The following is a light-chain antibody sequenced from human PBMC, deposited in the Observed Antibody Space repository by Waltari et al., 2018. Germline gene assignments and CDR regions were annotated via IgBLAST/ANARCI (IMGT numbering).Light chain of an antibody. J-gene: IGLJ2*01. Sequence: QSALTQPASVSGSPGQSITISCTGTRSDVGGYKYVSWYQQHPGEAPKLMIYDVINRPSGVSNRFSGSKSGNTASLTISGLQAEDEADYYCSSYSDSTTHDVVFGGGTQLTVL. CDR3: SSYSDSTTHDVV. CDR1: RSDVGGYKY. V-gene: IGLV2-14*01. CDR2: DVI.